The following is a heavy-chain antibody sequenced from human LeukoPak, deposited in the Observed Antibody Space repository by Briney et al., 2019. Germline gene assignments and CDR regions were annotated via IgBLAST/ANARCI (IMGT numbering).Heavy chain of an antibody. CDR1: GFSFSSYG. Sequence: GGSLRLSCSTSGFSFSSYGIHWVRQAPGKGLDWVAVISYDDTTKVYADSVKGRFTISRDNSKNTVYLQMNSLRAEDTALYYCAKKLLIAGPHSLVHNWGQGTLVTVSS. V-gene: IGHV3-30*18. J-gene: IGHJ4*02. D-gene: IGHD3-16*01. CDR2: ISYDDTTK. CDR3: AKKLLIAGPHSLVHN.